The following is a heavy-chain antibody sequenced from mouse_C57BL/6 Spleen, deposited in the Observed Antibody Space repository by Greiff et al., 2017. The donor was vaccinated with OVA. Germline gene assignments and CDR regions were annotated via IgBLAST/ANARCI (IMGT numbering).Heavy chain of an antibody. CDR3: ARSYSNYVGNYYAMDY. D-gene: IGHD2-5*01. CDR1: GFTFSDYG. V-gene: IGHV5-17*01. J-gene: IGHJ4*01. CDR2: ISSGSSTI. Sequence: EVHLVESGGGLVKPGGSLKLSCAASGFTFSDYGMHWVRQAPEKGLEWVAYISSGSSTIYYADTVKGRFTISRDNAKNTLFLQMTSLRSEDTAMYYCARSYSNYVGNYYAMDYWGQGTSVTVSS.